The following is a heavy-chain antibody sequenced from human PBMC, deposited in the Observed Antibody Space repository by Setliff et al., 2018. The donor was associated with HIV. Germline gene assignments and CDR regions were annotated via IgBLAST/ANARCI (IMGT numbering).Heavy chain of an antibody. CDR1: GFTFSNNW. CDR3: ARDHESGDPLFDY. V-gene: IGHV3-74*01. D-gene: IGHD1-26*01. CDR2: ISPDGTST. J-gene: IGHJ4*02. Sequence: GGSLRLSCTASGFTFSNNWIHWVRQVPGEGLVWVSRISPDGTSTTYADSVRGQFTISRDNAKNTLYLQMSSLRVKDTAVYYCARDHESGDPLFDYWGQGALVTVSS.